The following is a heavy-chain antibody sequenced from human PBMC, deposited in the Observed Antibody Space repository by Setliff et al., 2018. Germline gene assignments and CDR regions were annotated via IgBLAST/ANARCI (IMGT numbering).Heavy chain of an antibody. Sequence: YTFTSYAMHWVRQAPGQRLEWMGWINAGNGNTKYSQKFQGRVTITRDTSASTSYMELSSLRSEDTAVYYCARVSSSWYLDYWGQGTLVTVSS. CDR3: ARVSSSWYLDY. J-gene: IGHJ4*02. CDR2: INAGNGNT. D-gene: IGHD6-13*01. V-gene: IGHV1-3*01. CDR1: YTFTSYA.